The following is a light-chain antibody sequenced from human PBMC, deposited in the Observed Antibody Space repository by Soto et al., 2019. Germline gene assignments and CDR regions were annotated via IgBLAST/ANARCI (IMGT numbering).Light chain of an antibody. CDR2: QAS. CDR3: LQYDTYRS. CDR1: QSVSTW. Sequence: DIQMTQSPSTLSASVGDRVTITFRASQSVSTWLAWFQQKPGKAPNLLIYQASNLQSGVPSRFSGSGSGTEFTLTFSGLQPDDFATYYCLQYDTYRSFGQGTKVEIK. V-gene: IGKV1-5*03. J-gene: IGKJ1*01.